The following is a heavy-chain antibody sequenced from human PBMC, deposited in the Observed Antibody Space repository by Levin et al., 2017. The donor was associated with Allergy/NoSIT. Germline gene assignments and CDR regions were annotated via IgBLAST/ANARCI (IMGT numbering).Heavy chain of an antibody. CDR2: ISYDGSNK. Sequence: GESLKISCAASGFTFSSYGMHWVRQAPGKGLEWVAVISYDGSNKYYADSVKGRFTISRDNSKNTLYLQMNSLRAEDTAVYYCAKDLVWFGELSSSGMDVWGQGTTVTVSS. CDR1: GFTFSSYG. CDR3: AKDLVWFGELSSSGMDV. J-gene: IGHJ6*02. V-gene: IGHV3-30*18. D-gene: IGHD3-10*01.